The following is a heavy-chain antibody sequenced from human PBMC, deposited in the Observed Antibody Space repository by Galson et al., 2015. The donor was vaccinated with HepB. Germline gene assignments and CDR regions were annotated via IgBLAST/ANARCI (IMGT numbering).Heavy chain of an antibody. Sequence: SVKVSCKASGGTFSSYAISWVRQAPGQGLEWMGGIIPIFGTANCAQKFQGRVTITADESTSTAYMELSSLRSEDTAVYYCARALPGIAVAGNAFDIWGQGTMVAVSS. CDR3: ARALPGIAVAGNAFDI. J-gene: IGHJ3*02. D-gene: IGHD6-19*01. V-gene: IGHV1-69*13. CDR1: GGTFSSYA. CDR2: IIPIFGTA.